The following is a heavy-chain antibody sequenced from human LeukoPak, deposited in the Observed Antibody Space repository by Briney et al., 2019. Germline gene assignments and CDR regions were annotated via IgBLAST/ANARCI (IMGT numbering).Heavy chain of an antibody. Sequence: GGSLRLSCAASGFTFSSYEMNWVRQAPGKGLEWVSYISSSGSTIYYADSVKGRFTISRDNAKNSLYLQMNSLRAEDTAVYYCARGLYYDSSGYVGYWGQGTLVTVSS. V-gene: IGHV3-48*03. CDR2: ISSSGSTI. CDR1: GFTFSSYE. J-gene: IGHJ4*02. D-gene: IGHD3-22*01. CDR3: ARGLYYDSSGYVGY.